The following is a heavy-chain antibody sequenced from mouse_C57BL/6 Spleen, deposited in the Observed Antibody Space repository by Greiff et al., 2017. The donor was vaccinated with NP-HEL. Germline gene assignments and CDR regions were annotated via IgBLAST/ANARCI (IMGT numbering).Heavy chain of an antibody. Sequence: QVQLQQSGAELVMPGASVKLSCKASGYTFTSYWMHWVKQRPGQGLEWIGEFDPSDSYTNYNQKFKGKSTLTVDKSSSTAYMQLSSLTSEDSAVYYCARLGLTPYYYAMDYWGQGTSVTVSS. CDR2: FDPSDSYT. D-gene: IGHD4-1*01. CDR3: ARLGLTPYYYAMDY. J-gene: IGHJ4*01. V-gene: IGHV1-69*01. CDR1: GYTFTSYW.